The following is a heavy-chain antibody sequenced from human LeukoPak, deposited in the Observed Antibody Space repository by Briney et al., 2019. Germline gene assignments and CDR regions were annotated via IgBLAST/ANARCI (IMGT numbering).Heavy chain of an antibody. CDR2: IYYSGST. CDR1: GGSFSGYY. D-gene: IGHD3-3*01. CDR3: ARLPQSYYDFWSGYDYYYYYGMDV. J-gene: IGHJ6*02. V-gene: IGHV4-59*08. Sequence: PSETLSLTCAVYGGSFSGYYWSWIRQPPGKGLEWIGYIYYSGSTNYNPSLKSRVTMSVDTSKNQFSLKLSSVTAADTAVYYCARLPQSYYDFWSGYDYYYYYGMDVWGQGTTVTVSS.